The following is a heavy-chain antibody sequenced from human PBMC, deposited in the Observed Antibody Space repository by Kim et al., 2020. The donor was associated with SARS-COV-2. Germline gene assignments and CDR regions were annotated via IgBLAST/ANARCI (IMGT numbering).Heavy chain of an antibody. Sequence: SVKVSCKASGGTFSSYAISWVRQAPGQGLEWMGGIIPIFGTANYAQKFQGRVTITADESTSTAYMELSSLRSEDTAVYYFARDPSDYGDYMNGYYGMDVWGQGTTVTVSS. D-gene: IGHD4-17*01. CDR2: IIPIFGTA. V-gene: IGHV1-69*13. CDR3: ARDPSDYGDYMNGYYGMDV. CDR1: GGTFSSYA. J-gene: IGHJ6*02.